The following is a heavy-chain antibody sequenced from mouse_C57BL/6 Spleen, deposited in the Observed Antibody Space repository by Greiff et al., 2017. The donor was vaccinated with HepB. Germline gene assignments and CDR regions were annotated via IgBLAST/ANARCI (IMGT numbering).Heavy chain of an antibody. Sequence: EVKLEESGGGLVKPGGSLKLSCAASGFTFSDYGMHWVRQAPEKGLEWVAYISSGSSTIYYADTVKGRFTISRDNAKNTLFLQMTRLRSEDTAMYYCARIDDGYYGWFAYWGQGTLVTVSA. D-gene: IGHD2-3*01. CDR1: GFTFSDYG. V-gene: IGHV5-17*01. CDR2: ISSGSSTI. J-gene: IGHJ3*01. CDR3: ARIDDGYYGWFAY.